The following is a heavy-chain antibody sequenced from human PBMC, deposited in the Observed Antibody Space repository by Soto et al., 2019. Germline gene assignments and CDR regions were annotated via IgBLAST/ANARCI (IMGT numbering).Heavy chain of an antibody. J-gene: IGHJ4*02. CDR3: ARDLFDS. CDR2: ISSSSSFI. V-gene: IGHV3-21*01. Sequence: EVQMVEAGGGLVKPGGSLRLSCEVSGFSFSNYRMKWVRQAPGNGLEWVSSISSSSSFIYYAESVKGRFTISRDNAKNSLYLQMNSLIVEDMAVYYCARDLFDSWGQGTLVTVSS. CDR1: GFSFSNYR.